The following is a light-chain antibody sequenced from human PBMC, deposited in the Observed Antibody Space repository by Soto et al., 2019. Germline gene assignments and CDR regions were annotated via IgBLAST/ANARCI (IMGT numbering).Light chain of an antibody. V-gene: IGKV3-11*01. CDR3: QQRSNWPPVYT. Sequence: ETVLTQSPATLSLSPGERATLSCRASQSVNTYLAWYQQKPGQAPRLLIYDASNRATGIPARFTGSGSGTDFTLTISSLESEDFAVYYCQQRSNWPPVYTFGQGTKLEIK. CDR1: QSVNTY. J-gene: IGKJ2*01. CDR2: DAS.